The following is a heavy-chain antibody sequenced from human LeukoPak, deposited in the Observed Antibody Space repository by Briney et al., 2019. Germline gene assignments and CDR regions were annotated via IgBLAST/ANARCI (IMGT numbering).Heavy chain of an antibody. D-gene: IGHD3-22*01. Sequence: GGSLRLSCAASGFTFSSYSMNWVRQAPGKGLEWVSSISSSSSYIYYADSVKGRFTISRDNAKNSLYLQMNSLRAEDTAVYYCARPTDYYDSSGFGDWGQGTLVTVSS. J-gene: IGHJ4*02. CDR1: GFTFSSYS. CDR3: ARPTDYYDSSGFGD. CDR2: ISSSSSYI. V-gene: IGHV3-21*01.